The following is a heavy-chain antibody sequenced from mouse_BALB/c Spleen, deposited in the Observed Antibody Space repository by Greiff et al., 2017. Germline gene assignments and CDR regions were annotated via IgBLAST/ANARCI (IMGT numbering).Heavy chain of an antibody. V-gene: IGHV14-3*02. CDR3: AQLGLEADAMDY. CDR2: IDPANGNT. CDR1: GFNIKDTY. J-gene: IGHJ4*01. D-gene: IGHD4-1*02. Sequence: EVQLQQSGAELVKPGASVKLSCTASGFNIKDTYMHWVKQRPEQGLEWIGRIDPANGNTKYDPKFQGKATITADTSSNTAYLQLSSLTSEDTAVYYCAQLGLEADAMDYWGQGTSVTVSS.